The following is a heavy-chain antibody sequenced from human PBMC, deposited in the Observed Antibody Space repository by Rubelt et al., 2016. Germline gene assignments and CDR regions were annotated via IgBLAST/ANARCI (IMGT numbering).Heavy chain of an antibody. CDR2: ISYNGKNE. CDR3: ARGHYDSSLVDY. V-gene: IGHV3-30*04. CDR1: GFTFSTYA. D-gene: IGHD3-22*01. Sequence: VQLLASGGALVQPGGSLRLSCAASGFTFSTYAMHWVRQAPGTGLEWVAGISYNGKNEYYTDSVNGRFSISRDNSRNALYMKVNSLRGDDTAMYYCARGHYDSSLVDYWGQGTLVSVSS. J-gene: IGHJ4*02.